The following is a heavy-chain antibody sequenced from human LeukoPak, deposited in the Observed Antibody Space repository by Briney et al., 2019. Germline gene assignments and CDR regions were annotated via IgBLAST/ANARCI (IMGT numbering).Heavy chain of an antibody. CDR2: IYHSGST. J-gene: IGHJ4*02. CDR1: GYSISSGYY. V-gene: IGHV4-38-2*01. Sequence: SETLSLTCAVSGYSISSGYYWAWIRQPPGKGLGWIGNIYHSGSTYYNPSLKSRVTISVDTSKNQFSLKLSSVTAADKAVYYCARRYSNYFFDYWGQGTLVTVSS. CDR3: ARRYSNYFFDY. D-gene: IGHD4-11*01.